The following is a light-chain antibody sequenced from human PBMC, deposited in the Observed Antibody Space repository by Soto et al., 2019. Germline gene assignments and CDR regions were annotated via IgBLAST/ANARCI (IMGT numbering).Light chain of an antibody. CDR2: EGS. V-gene: IGLV2-23*01. J-gene: IGLJ2*01. CDR3: CSSAGSVV. CDR1: SSDVGRYNL. Sequence: QSALTQPASVSGSPGQSITISCTGTSSDVGRYNLVSWYQQHPGKAPKLMIYEGSKPPSGVSNRFSGSKSGNTASLTISGLQAEDEADYYCCSSAGSVVFGGGTKLTVL.